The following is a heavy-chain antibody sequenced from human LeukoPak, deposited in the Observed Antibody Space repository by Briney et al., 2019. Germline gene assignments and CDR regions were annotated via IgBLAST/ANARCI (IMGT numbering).Heavy chain of an antibody. J-gene: IGHJ4*02. CDR3: ARGPRTVCDSLTGYYYFDY. D-gene: IGHD3-9*01. CDR2: INHRETT. Sequence: SETLSLTCAVYGGTFSGYYWTWIRQPPGKGLEWIGEINHRETTNYNPSLKSRVTISIDMSTNQFSLRLSSVTDADTAVYFCARGPRTVCDSLTGYYYFDYWGQGTLVTVSS. V-gene: IGHV4-34*01. CDR1: GGTFSGYY.